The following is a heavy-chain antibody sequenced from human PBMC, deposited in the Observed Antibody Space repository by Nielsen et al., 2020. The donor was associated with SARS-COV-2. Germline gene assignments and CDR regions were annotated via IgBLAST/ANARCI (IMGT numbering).Heavy chain of an antibody. CDR2: IYPGDSDT. V-gene: IGHV5-51*01. CDR3: ARPASYGDYVDGMDV. J-gene: IGHJ6*02. Sequence: KVSCKGSGYSFTSYWIGWVRQMPGKGLEWMGIIYPGDSDTRYSPSFQGQVTISADKSISTAYLQWSSLKASDTAMYYCARPASYGDYVDGMDVWGQGTTVTVSS. CDR1: GYSFTSYW. D-gene: IGHD4-17*01.